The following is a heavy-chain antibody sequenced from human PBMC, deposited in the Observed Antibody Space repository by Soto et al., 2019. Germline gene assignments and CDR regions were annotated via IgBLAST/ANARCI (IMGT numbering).Heavy chain of an antibody. D-gene: IGHD5-18*01. CDR1: GYSFSSYW. CDR2: IYPGDSDT. CDR3: ARDDTASRGYYYGMDV. V-gene: IGHV5-51*01. Sequence: GESLKISCKGSGYSFSSYWIGWVRQMPGKGLECMGIIYPGDSDTRYSPSFQGQVTISADKSISTAYLQWSSLKASDTAVYYCARDDTASRGYYYGMDVWGQGTTVTVSS. J-gene: IGHJ6*02.